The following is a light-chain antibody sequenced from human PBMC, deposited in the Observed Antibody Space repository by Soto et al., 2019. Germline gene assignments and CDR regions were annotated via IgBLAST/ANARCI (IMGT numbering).Light chain of an antibody. J-gene: IGLJ2*01. V-gene: IGLV1-40*01. CDR2: GNN. CDR1: SSNIGAGYD. CDR3: QSFDTRLNSVV. Sequence: QSALTQPRSVSGAPGQRVTISCTGSSSNIGAGYDVHWYQQFPGTAPKLLIYGNNNRPSGVTDRFSGSKSGTSASLAITGLQAEDEADYYCQSFDTRLNSVVFGGGTKLTVL.